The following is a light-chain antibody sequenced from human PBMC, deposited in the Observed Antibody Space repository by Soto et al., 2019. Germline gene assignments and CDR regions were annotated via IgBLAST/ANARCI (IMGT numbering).Light chain of an antibody. CDR2: DAS. J-gene: IGKJ1*01. CDR3: EQYRHYWT. Sequence: DMRMTQWRCSLSASLGDRVTXTCRASKSIGSSLNWYQQKPGKAPKVLIYDASSWAGGVPSRFTGSGSGTEFTLTINSLQPHDFATYYCEQYRHYWTFGQGTKV. CDR1: KSIGSS. V-gene: IGKV1-5*01.